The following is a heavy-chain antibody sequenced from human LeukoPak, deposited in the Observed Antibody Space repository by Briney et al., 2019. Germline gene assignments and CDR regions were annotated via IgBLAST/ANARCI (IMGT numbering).Heavy chain of an antibody. Sequence: ASVKLSCKASGGTFSSYVISWVRQAPGQGLEWMGGIIPLFGTADYAQKFQGRVTITADKSTSTAYMELSSLRPEDTAVYYCASATLRCSGGSCYEMDVWGKGTTVTVSS. J-gene: IGHJ6*04. D-gene: IGHD2-15*01. CDR1: GGTFSSYV. V-gene: IGHV1-69*06. CDR3: ASATLRCSGGSCYEMDV. CDR2: IIPLFGTA.